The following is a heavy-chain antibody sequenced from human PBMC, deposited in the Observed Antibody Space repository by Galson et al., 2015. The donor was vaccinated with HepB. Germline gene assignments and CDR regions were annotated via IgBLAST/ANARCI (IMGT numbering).Heavy chain of an antibody. Sequence: SLRLSCAASGFTFSNAWMSWVRQAPGKGLECVGRIKSKTDGGTTDYAAPVIGRFSISRDDSKNTLYLQMNSLKTEDTAIYYCTTEGLVLRYSHGGLDYWGQGTLVTVSS. CDR3: TTEGLVLRYSHGGLDY. CDR1: GFTFSNAW. D-gene: IGHD3-9*01. J-gene: IGHJ4*02. V-gene: IGHV3-15*01. CDR2: IKSKTDGGTT.